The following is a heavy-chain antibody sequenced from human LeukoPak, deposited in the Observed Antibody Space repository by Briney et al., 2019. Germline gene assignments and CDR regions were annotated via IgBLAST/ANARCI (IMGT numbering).Heavy chain of an antibody. D-gene: IGHD3-22*01. CDR2: INPSGGST. J-gene: IGHJ4*02. V-gene: IGHV1-46*01. CDR1: GYTFTSYY. CDR3: VREGYDSSGYYKYYFDY. Sequence: ASVKVSCKASGYTFTSYYMHWVRQAPGQGLEWMGIINPSGGSTSYAQKFQGRVTMTRDTSTSTVYMELSSLRAEDTAVYYCVREGYDSSGYYKYYFDYWGQGTLVTVSS.